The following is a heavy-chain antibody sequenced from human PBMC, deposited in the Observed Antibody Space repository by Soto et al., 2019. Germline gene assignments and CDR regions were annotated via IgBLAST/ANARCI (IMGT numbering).Heavy chain of an antibody. V-gene: IGHV4-59*12. CDR1: RGSINNYY. D-gene: IGHD2-8*01. CDR2: IYYSGST. Sequence: PSETLSLTCTVSRGSINNYYLSWIRQSPGKGLEWIGYIYYSGSTNYSPSLKSRVTMSVDKSKNQLSLTLSSVTAADTAVDYWAKWHPLVPWGQGTLVTVSS. J-gene: IGHJ5*02. CDR3: AKWHPLVP.